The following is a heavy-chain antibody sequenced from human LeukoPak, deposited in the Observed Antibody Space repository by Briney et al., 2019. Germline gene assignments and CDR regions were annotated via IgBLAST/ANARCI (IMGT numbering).Heavy chain of an antibody. V-gene: IGHV3-74*01. CDR1: GFTFRSYE. Sequence: PGGSLRLSCAASGFTFRSYEMNWVRQAPGKGLVWVSRIKGDGSGASYADSVKGRFTISRDNAKNTLYLEMNSLRGDDTAVYYCACTSRPIDVWGQGTLVSVSS. D-gene: IGHD2-8*01. J-gene: IGHJ4*02. CDR2: IKGDGSGA. CDR3: ACTSRPIDV.